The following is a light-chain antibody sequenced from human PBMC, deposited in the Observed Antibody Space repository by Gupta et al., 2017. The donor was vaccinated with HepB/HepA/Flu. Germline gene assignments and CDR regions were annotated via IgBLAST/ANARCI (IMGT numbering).Light chain of an antibody. Sequence: DIVMTQSTLSLTVTNGEPASISCRYSQSLMHSNGYNYLDWYLQKPGQSPQLLIYLGSNRASGVPDRFSGSGSGTDFTLKISRVEAEDVGVYYCRQALQTPLSFGRGTKVEIK. J-gene: IGKJ4*01. CDR1: QSLMHSNGYNY. V-gene: IGKV2-28*01. CDR3: RQALQTPLS. CDR2: LGS.